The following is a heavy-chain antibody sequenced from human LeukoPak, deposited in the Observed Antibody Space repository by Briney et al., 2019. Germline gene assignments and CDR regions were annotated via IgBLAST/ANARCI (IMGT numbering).Heavy chain of an antibody. CDR3: ASILRHCSGGSCYSDYYYYYGMDV. V-gene: IGHV1-69*13. J-gene: IGHJ6*02. CDR1: GGTFSSYA. D-gene: IGHD2-15*01. CDR2: IIPIFGTA. Sequence: GASVKVSCKASGGTFSSYAISWVRQAPGQGLEWMGGIIPIFGTANYAQKFQGRVTITADESTSTAYMELSSLRSEDTAVYYCASILRHCSGGSCYSDYYYYYGMDVWGQGTTVTVSS.